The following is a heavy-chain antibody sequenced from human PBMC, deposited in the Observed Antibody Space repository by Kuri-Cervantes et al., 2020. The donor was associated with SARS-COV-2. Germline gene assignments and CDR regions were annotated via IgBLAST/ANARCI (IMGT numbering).Heavy chain of an antibody. J-gene: IGHJ4*01. CDR1: GFPFSGYG. V-gene: IGHV3-33*08. CDR2: VWFVGSRQ. D-gene: IGHD6-13*01. Sequence: GESLNISCAASGFPFSGYGMHWVRQAPGKGLEWVAVVWFVGSRQYYADSVKGRFTISRDNSKNTMYPGMNSLRAEDTAVYFCARERHGAAGGHFDYWGHETVVTVSS. CDR3: ARERHGAAGGHFDY.